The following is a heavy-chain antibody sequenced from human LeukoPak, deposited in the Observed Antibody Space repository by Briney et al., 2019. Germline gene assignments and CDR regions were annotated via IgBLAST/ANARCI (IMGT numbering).Heavy chain of an antibody. CDR3: ARVRYDILTGYYYFDY. Sequence: ASVTVSCTASGYTFTGYYMHWVRQAPGQGLEWMGWINPNSGGTNYAQKFQGRVTMTRDTSISTAYMELSRLRSDDTAVYYCARVRYDILTGYYYFDYWGQGTLVTVSS. CDR2: INPNSGGT. V-gene: IGHV1-2*02. D-gene: IGHD3-9*01. CDR1: GYTFTGYY. J-gene: IGHJ4*02.